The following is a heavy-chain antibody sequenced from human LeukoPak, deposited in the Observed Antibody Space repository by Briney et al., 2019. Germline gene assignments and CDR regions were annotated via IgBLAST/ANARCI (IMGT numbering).Heavy chain of an antibody. Sequence: SGTLSLTCAVSGGSISSSNWWSWVRQPPGKGLEWIGEIYHSGSTNYNPSLKSQVTISVDKSKNQFSLKLSSVTAADTAVCYCASRDSYGYLGVDYWGQGTLVTVSS. D-gene: IGHD5-18*01. CDR3: ASRDSYGYLGVDY. CDR2: IYHSGST. CDR1: GGSISSSNW. J-gene: IGHJ4*02. V-gene: IGHV4-4*02.